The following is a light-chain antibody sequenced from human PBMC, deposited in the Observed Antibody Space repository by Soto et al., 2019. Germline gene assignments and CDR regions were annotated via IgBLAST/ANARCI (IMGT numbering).Light chain of an antibody. CDR3: QHYNSYSEA. CDR1: QSISSW. J-gene: IGKJ1*01. Sequence: DIQMTQKPSTLSASVGDRIAITCRASQSISSWLAWYQQKPGKAPKLLIYDASSLESGVPSRFSGSGSGTEFTLTISSLQPDDFATYYCQHYNSYSEAFGQGTKVDVK. CDR2: DAS. V-gene: IGKV1-5*01.